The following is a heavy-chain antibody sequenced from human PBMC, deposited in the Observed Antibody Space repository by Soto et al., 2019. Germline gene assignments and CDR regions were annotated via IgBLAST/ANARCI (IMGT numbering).Heavy chain of an antibody. CDR3: ARDPEGINDFDY. D-gene: IGHD2-21*01. V-gene: IGHV3-48*04. CDR1: GFTFSNYG. Sequence: EVQLVESGGGLVQPGGSLRLSCAASGFTFSNYGMNWAHQAPGRGLEWVTHINAPGETKSYSDSVKGRFTVSRDDAKNSLYLQMSSLRADDTAIYYCARDPEGINDFDYWGQGTLVTVSS. CDR2: INAPGETK. J-gene: IGHJ4*02.